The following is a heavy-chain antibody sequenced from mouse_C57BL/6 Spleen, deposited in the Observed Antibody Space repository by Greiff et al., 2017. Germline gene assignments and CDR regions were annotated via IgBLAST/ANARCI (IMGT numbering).Heavy chain of an antibody. D-gene: IGHD1-1*01. V-gene: IGHV14-4*01. J-gene: IGHJ2*01. Sequence: EVQGVESGAELVRPGASVKLSCTASGFNIKDDYMHWVKQRPEQGLEWIGWIDPENGDTEYASKFQGKATITADTSSNTAYLQLSSLTSEDTAVYYCTTTTVVAFDYWGQGTTLTGSS. CDR1: GFNIKDDY. CDR2: IDPENGDT. CDR3: TTTTVVAFDY.